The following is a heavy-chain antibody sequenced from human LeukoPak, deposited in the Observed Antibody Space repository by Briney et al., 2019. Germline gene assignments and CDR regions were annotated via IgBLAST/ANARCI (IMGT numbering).Heavy chain of an antibody. CDR1: GGSISNSF. CDR2: IYSDGST. D-gene: IGHD5-12*01. Sequence: SETLSLTCTVSGGSISNSFWSWIRQPPGKGLEWIGYIYSDGSTNYNPPLKSRVTISVDTSKNQFSLTLRSVTAPDTAVYYCARAGTRRYSGCDFWGQGTLVTVSS. V-gene: IGHV4-59*01. CDR3: ARAGTRRYSGCDF. J-gene: IGHJ4*02.